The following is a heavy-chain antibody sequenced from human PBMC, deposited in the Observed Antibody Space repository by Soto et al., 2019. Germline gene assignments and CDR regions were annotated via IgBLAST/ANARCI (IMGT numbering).Heavy chain of an antibody. Sequence: SVKVSCKASGFTFTSSAMQWGRQARGQRLEWIGWIVVGSGNTNYAQKFQERVTITRDVSTSTAYMELSSLRSEDTAVYYCAADIPVDVGGVSGHPPEYYMDGWGKGAKDTVYS. D-gene: IGHD6-19*01. V-gene: IGHV1-58*02. CDR3: AADIPVDVGGVSGHPPEYYMDG. J-gene: IGHJ6*03. CDR2: IVVGSGNT. CDR1: GFTFTSSA.